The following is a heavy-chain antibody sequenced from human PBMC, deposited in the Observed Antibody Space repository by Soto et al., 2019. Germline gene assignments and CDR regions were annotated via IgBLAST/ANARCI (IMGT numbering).Heavy chain of an antibody. J-gene: IGHJ6*02. CDR2: ISSGGSTI. CDR1: GFKFDSFE. CDR3: ATSLRGTVYNYALDV. V-gene: IGHV3-48*03. Sequence: EVQLVESGGGLVQPGGSLRLSCAASGFKFDSFEMNWVRQAPGKGLEWVSYISSGGSTIYYADSVKGRFTISRDNAKNSVYLQLNSLRADDTAVYYCATSLRGTVYNYALDVWGQGTAVTVSS. D-gene: IGHD4-17*01.